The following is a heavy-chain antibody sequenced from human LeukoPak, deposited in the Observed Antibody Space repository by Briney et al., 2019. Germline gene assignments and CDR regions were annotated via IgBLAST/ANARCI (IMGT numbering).Heavy chain of an antibody. Sequence: GGSLRLSCAASGFTFNTYGMSWVRQAPGKGLEWVSGTSGSGGATYYADSVKGRFTVSRDDPHNTLYLQMNSVGAEDTAVYYCAKPKYSSGWYRFYFDYWGQGTLVTVSS. CDR3: AKPKYSSGWYRFYFDY. D-gene: IGHD6-19*01. CDR2: TSGSGGAT. CDR1: GFTFNTYG. J-gene: IGHJ4*02. V-gene: IGHV3-23*01.